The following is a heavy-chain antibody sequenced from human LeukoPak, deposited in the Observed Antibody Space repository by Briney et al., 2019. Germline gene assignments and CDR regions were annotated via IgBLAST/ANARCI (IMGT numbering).Heavy chain of an antibody. J-gene: IGHJ3*02. CDR1: GGSVSSYY. V-gene: IGHV4-59*08. D-gene: IGHD2-2*01. CDR3: ARRLGTSFDAFDI. Sequence: SETLSLTCTVSGGSVSSYYWSWIRQPPGKGLEWIGYIYYGGSTNYNPSLKSRVTISVDTSKNQFSLKLSSVTAADTAVYYCARRLGTSFDAFDIWGQGTMVTVSS. CDR2: IYYGGST.